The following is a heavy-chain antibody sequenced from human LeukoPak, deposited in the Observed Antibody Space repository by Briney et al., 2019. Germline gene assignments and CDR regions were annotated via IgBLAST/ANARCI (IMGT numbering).Heavy chain of an antibody. CDR1: GFTFSSYD. D-gene: IGHD2-21*02. Sequence: GGSLRLSCAASGFTFSSYDMNWVRQAPGKGLEWVSYISSSGSTIYYADSVKGRFTISRDNAKNSLYLQMNSLRAEDTAVYYCARGGHIVVVTASHYWGQGTLVTVSS. V-gene: IGHV3-48*03. J-gene: IGHJ4*02. CDR2: ISSSGSTI. CDR3: ARGGHIVVVTASHY.